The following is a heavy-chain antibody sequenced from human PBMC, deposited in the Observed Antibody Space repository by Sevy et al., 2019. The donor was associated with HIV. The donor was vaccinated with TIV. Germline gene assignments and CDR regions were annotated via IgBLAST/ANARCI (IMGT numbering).Heavy chain of an antibody. J-gene: IGHJ4*02. V-gene: IGHV3-33*01. CDR3: AMNYYDSSGSSFFFDY. D-gene: IGHD3-22*01. CDR1: GFAFSSYG. CDR2: IFSDGSNK. Sequence: GGSLRLSCAASGFAFSSYGMHWVRQAPGKGLEWVAVIFSDGSNKYYADSVKGRFPISRDNSKNTLYLQMNSLRAADTAVYYCAMNYYDSSGSSFFFDYWGQGTLVTVSS.